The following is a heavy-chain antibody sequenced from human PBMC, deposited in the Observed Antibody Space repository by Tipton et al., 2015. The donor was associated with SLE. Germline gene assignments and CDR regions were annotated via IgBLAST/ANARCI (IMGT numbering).Heavy chain of an antibody. J-gene: IGHJ4*02. CDR1: GGSISGPYH. Sequence: TLSLTCTVSGGSISGPYHWSWIRQAAGKGLEWIGRFDPNGSTRYNPSFQSRVTMSMDTSKEQFSLGLSSVTAADTAVYYCAAHAAGRGGSGYWGQGTLVTVSS. CDR3: AAHAAGRGGSGY. D-gene: IGHD2-15*01. CDR2: FDPNGST. V-gene: IGHV4-4*07.